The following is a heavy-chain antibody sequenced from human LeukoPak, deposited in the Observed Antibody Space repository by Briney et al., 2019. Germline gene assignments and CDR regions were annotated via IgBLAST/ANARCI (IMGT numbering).Heavy chain of an antibody. J-gene: IGHJ4*02. CDR1: GFTFSSYA. CDR3: AKVRASSGWYGGFDY. CDR2: ISGSGDST. V-gene: IGHV3-23*01. Sequence: GSLRLSCAASGFTFSSYAMSWVRQAPGKGLEWVSGISGSGDSTHYGDSVKGRFAISRDHSKNTLYLQMNSLRAEDTAVYYCAKVRASSGWYGGFDYWGRGTLVTSST. D-gene: IGHD6-19*01.